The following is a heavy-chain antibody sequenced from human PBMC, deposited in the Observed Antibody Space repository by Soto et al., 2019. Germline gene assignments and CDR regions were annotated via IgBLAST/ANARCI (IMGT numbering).Heavy chain of an antibody. D-gene: IGHD1-26*01. Sequence: PSETLSLTCTVSGGSISSYYWSWIRQPPGKGLEWIGYIFYSGSTNYNPSLKSRVTLSVDRSKNQFSLKLSSVTAADTAVYYCATTWDSNNLYRGRGPLITVSS. J-gene: IGHJ4*01. CDR1: GGSISSYY. V-gene: IGHV4-59*12. CDR2: IFYSGST. CDR3: ATTWDSNNLY.